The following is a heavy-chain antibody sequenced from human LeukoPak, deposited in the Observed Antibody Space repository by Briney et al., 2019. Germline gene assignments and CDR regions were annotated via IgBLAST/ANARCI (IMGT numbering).Heavy chain of an antibody. J-gene: IGHJ4*02. CDR3: AKGKVVPATICDY. Sequence: GGSLRLSCAASGFTFSSYAMSWVRQAPGKGLEWVSGFSGGGGSPDYADSVKGRFTISRDNSKNTLCLQMNSLRAEDTAIYYCAKGKVVPATICDYWGQGTLVTVSS. CDR2: FSGGGGSP. D-gene: IGHD2-2*02. V-gene: IGHV3-23*01. CDR1: GFTFSSYA.